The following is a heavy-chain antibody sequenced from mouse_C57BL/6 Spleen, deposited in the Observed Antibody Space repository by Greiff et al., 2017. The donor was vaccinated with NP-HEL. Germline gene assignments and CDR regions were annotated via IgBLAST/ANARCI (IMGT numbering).Heavy chain of an antibody. Sequence: QVQLQQSGPELVKPGASVKISCKASGYAFSSSWMNWVKQRPGKGLEWIGRIYPGDGDTNYNGKFKGKATLTADKSSSTAYMQLSSLTSEDSAVYFCARGKVLSYYFDYWGQGTTLTVSS. V-gene: IGHV1-82*01. J-gene: IGHJ2*01. CDR3: ARGKVLSYYFDY. D-gene: IGHD1-1*02. CDR1: GYAFSSSW. CDR2: IYPGDGDT.